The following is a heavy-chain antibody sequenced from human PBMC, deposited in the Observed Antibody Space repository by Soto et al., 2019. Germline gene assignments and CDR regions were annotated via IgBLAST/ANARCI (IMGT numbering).Heavy chain of an antibody. Sequence: VGSLRLSCSASGFTFSSYAMHWVRQAPGKGLEYASGISSNGGTTYYVDSVKGRFIISRDNSKNTLYLQMTSLKTEDTAVYYCVKDPGAVTGDEYFQHWGLGTLVTVSS. J-gene: IGHJ1*01. CDR3: VKDPGAVTGDEYFQH. D-gene: IGHD6-19*01. V-gene: IGHV3-64D*06. CDR2: ISSNGGTT. CDR1: GFTFSSYA.